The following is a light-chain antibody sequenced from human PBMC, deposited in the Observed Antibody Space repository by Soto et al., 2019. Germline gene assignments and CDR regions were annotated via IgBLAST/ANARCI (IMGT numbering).Light chain of an antibody. CDR1: QGISSY. CDR3: QQYYSYSLT. V-gene: IGKV1-8*01. CDR2: AAS. J-gene: IGKJ4*01. Sequence: AIRMTQSPSSLSASTGDRVTITCRASQGISSYLAWYQQKPGKAPKLLIYAASTLQSGVPSRFSGSGSGTGFTLTISCLQSEDFATYYCQQYYSYSLTFGGGTKVDIK.